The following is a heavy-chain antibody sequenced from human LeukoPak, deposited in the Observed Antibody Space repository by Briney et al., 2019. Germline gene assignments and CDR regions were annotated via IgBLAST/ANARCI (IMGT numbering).Heavy chain of an antibody. V-gene: IGHV1-2*02. CDR1: GYTFTGYH. D-gene: IGHD2-2*01. CDR2: INPNSGDT. J-gene: IGHJ3*02. Sequence: ASVKVSCRASGYTFTGYHMHWVRQAPGQGLEWMGWINPNSGDTNYAQKFQGRVTMTRDTSISTAYMELSRLTSDDTAVYYCARDSSSDPLNAFDIWGQGTMVTASS. CDR3: ARDSSSDPLNAFDI.